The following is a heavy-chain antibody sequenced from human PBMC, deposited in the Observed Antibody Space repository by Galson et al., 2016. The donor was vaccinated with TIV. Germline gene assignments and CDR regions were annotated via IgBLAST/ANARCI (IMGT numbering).Heavy chain of an antibody. CDR1: GFIFDEYA. Sequence: SLRLSCAASGFIFDEYAMHWVRQAPGKGLEWVSGISWSSGNIGYADSVKGRFTITRDNAKNSLYLQMNSLRPEDTALYHCVKANVYLGLVVADGAFDIWGQGTMVTVSS. J-gene: IGHJ3*02. CDR3: VKANVYLGLVVADGAFDI. CDR2: ISWSSGNI. V-gene: IGHV3-9*01. D-gene: IGHD3-22*01.